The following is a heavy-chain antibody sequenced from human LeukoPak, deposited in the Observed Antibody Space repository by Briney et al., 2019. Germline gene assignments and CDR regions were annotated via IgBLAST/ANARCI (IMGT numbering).Heavy chain of an antibody. Sequence: SVKVSCKASGYTFTSYGISWVRQAPGQGLEWMGGIIPIFGTANYAQKFQGRVTITADKSTSTAYMELSSLRSEDTAVYYCARNYDIDYYYYYMDVWGKGTTVTVSS. J-gene: IGHJ6*03. D-gene: IGHD3-22*01. CDR1: GYTFTSYG. V-gene: IGHV1-69*06. CDR3: ARNYDIDYYYYYMDV. CDR2: IIPIFGTA.